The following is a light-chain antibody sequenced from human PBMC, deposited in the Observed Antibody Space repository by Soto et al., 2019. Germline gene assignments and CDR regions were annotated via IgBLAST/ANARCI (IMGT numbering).Light chain of an antibody. V-gene: IGLV2-14*01. J-gene: IGLJ1*01. CDR3: SSYTSSSTLV. CDR2: EVS. Sequence: QSALTQPASVSGSPGQSITISCTGTSSDVGGYNYGSWYQQHPGKASKLMIYEVSKRPSGVSHRFTGSKSGNTASLTISGIKAEDEADYYCSSYTSSSTLVFATGTKLTVL. CDR1: SSDVGGYNY.